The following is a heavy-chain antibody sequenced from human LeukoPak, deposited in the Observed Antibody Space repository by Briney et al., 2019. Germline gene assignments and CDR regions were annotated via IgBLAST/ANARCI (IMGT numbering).Heavy chain of an antibody. V-gene: IGHV7-4-1*02. CDR2: INTNTGNP. CDR3: ARVGNGEDGYTKTEGYYFDY. CDR1: GYTFTSYA. Sequence: VASVKVSCKASGYTFTSYALNWVRQAPGQGLEWMGWINTNTGNPTYAQAFTGRFVFSLDTSVSTAYLQISSLKAEDTAVYYCARVGNGEDGYTKTEGYYFDYWGQGTLDTVSS. J-gene: IGHJ4*02. D-gene: IGHD5-24*01.